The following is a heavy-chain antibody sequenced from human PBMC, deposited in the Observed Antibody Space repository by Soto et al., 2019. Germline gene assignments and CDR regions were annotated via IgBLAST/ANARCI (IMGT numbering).Heavy chain of an antibody. V-gene: IGHV3-9*01. CDR2: ISWNSGQL. CDR3: AKDKSTGEYSYYRYMDV. D-gene: IGHD4-17*01. CDR1: GFTFDDYA. J-gene: IGHJ6*03. Sequence: EVQLVESGGGLVQPDRSLRPSCVASGFTFDDYAMHWVRQAPGKGLEWVSAISWNSGQLDYADSVRGRFTISRDNAKNSLYLQMNSLRPEDTALYYCAKDKSTGEYSYYRYMDVWGKGTTVTVSS.